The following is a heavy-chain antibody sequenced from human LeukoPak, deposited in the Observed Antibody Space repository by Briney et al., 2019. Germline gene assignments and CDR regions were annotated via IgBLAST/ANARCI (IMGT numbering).Heavy chain of an antibody. Sequence: SETLSLTCTVSGXSISSYYWSWIRQPPGKGLEWIGYIYYRGTTYYNQSLKSRVTISVDTSKNQFSLKLRSVTAADTAVYYCARGLYDILTGYYLHFDYWGQGTLDTVSS. CDR1: GXSISSYY. V-gene: IGHV4-59*04. CDR2: IYYRGTT. D-gene: IGHD3-9*01. J-gene: IGHJ4*02. CDR3: ARGLYDILTGYYLHFDY.